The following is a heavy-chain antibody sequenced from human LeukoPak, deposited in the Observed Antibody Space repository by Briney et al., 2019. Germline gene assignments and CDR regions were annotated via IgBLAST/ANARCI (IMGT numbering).Heavy chain of an antibody. Sequence: PSETLSLTCAVFGESLTGRYWTWIHQPPGKGLEWIGEINHLGSPNYNPSFKGRVTISGDSSNRFSLTLASVTATDTALYFCARGHPMPGRSVSRYYYNYYMDVWGNGTTVTVSS. D-gene: IGHD5/OR15-5a*01. CDR2: INHLGSP. J-gene: IGHJ6*03. CDR1: GESLTGRY. V-gene: IGHV4-34*01. CDR3: ARGHPMPGRSVSRYYYNYYMDV.